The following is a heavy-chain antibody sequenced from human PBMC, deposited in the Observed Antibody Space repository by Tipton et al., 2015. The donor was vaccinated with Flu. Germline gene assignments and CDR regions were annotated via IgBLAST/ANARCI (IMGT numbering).Heavy chain of an antibody. Sequence: TLSLTCTVSGGSISSDFWSWIRQPPGKGLEWIGYLFYGGDTKYNPSLKSRVTISADMSKSQVSLSLHSVTAADTAVYYCARDWSSYGSQKAGWDYFYGMGVWGQGTKVTVSS. CDR1: GGSISSDF. CDR3: ARDWSSYGSQKAGWDYFYGMGV. V-gene: IGHV4-59*12. CDR2: LFYGGDT. D-gene: IGHD3-10*01. J-gene: IGHJ6*02.